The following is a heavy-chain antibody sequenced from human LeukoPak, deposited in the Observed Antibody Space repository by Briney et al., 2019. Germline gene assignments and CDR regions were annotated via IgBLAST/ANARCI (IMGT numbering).Heavy chain of an antibody. D-gene: IGHD2-15*01. V-gene: IGHV4-31*03. J-gene: IGHJ5*02. CDR3: ARDGSCSGGSCYRWFDP. CDR1: GGSISSGGYY. Sequence: PSETLSLTCTVSGGSISSGGYYWSWIRQPPGKGLEWFGYIQYSGSTYYNPSLKSRVTMSVDTSKNQFSLKLSSVTAADTAVYYCARDGSCSGGSCYRWFDPWGQGTLVTVSS. CDR2: IQYSGST.